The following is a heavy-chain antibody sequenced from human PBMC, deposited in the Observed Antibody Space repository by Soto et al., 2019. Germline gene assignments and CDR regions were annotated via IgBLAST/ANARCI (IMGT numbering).Heavy chain of an antibody. CDR3: ARGGVY. J-gene: IGHJ4*02. Sequence: GGSLRLSCAASGFNFSNYDMNWVRQAPGGGLEWIAFISGTGFTTYYADSAWPRFTISRDNSQRALFLQMDSLTVDDSGIYFCARGGVYRRQGVPVTFSS. V-gene: IGHV3-48*03. CDR2: ISGTGFTT. D-gene: IGHD2-8*01. CDR1: GFNFSNYD.